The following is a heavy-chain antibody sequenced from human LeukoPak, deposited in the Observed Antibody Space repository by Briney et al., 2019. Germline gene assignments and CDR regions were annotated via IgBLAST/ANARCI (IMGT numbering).Heavy chain of an antibody. J-gene: IGHJ4*02. V-gene: IGHV3-30*04. D-gene: IGHD2-15*01. CDR3: AREGYCSGGSCFRFDY. CDR1: GFTFSSYA. CDR2: ISYDGSNK. Sequence: GGSLRLSCAASGFTFSSYAMHWVRQAPGKGLEWVAVISYDGSNKYYADSVKGRFTISRDNPKNTLYLQMNSLRAEDTAVYYCAREGYCSGGSCFRFDYWGQGTLVTVSA.